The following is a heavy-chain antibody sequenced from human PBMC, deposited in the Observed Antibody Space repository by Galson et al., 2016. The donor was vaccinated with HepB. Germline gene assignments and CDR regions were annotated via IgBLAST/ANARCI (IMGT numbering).Heavy chain of an antibody. J-gene: IGHJ4*02. CDR2: SDPEDGET. Sequence: SVKVSCKVSGYTLSELSMHWVRQAPGKGLEWMGRSDPEDGETIHAQNFQGRVTMTEDTSTDSAYMELSSLRSEDTAMYYCVIEYSSGWDLDHWGQGTLVTVSS. CDR1: GYTLSELS. V-gene: IGHV1-24*01. CDR3: VIEYSSGWDLDH. D-gene: IGHD6-19*01.